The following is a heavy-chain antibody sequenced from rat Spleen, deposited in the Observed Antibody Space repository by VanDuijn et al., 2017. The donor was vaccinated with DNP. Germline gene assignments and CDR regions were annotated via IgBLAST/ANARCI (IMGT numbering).Heavy chain of an antibody. CDR2: IGSAAEAP. CDR3: GRGNSEKVDY. V-gene: IGHV5-22*01. Sequence: EVQLVESGGDLVQPGRSLKLFCAASGFTFSAYYMAWVRQAPAKGLEWVAYIGSAAEAPYYGDSVKGRVTISREKAKSTLDLQRNSLRAEDMAKEYCGRGNSEKVDYGGLKSMVTGSS. CDR1: GFTFSAYY. D-gene: IGHD4-3*01. J-gene: IGHJ2*01.